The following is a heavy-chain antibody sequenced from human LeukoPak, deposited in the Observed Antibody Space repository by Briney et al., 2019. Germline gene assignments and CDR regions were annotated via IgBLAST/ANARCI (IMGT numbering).Heavy chain of an antibody. CDR3: ARDKIVGATYFDY. CDR1: GFTFSDYW. J-gene: IGHJ4*02. V-gene: IGHV3-7*01. Sequence: GGSLRLSCAAPGFTFSDYWMSWVRQAPGKGPEWVANIHQDGGERYYVDSVKGRFTISRDNTKNSLYLQMDSLRAEDTAIYYCARDKIVGATYFDYWGQGILVTVSS. CDR2: IHQDGGER. D-gene: IGHD1-26*01.